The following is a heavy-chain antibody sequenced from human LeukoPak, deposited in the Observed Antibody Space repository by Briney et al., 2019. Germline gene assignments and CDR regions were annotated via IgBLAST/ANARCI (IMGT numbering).Heavy chain of an antibody. Sequence: GGSLRLSCAASGFTFSDYYMSWIRQAPGKGLEWVSYISSSGSTIYYADSVKGRFTISRYNAKNSLYLQMNSLRAEDTAVYYFAREGVGYSYALNYYYYMDVWGKGTTVTVSS. J-gene: IGHJ6*03. CDR2: ISSSGSTI. CDR3: AREGVGYSYALNYYYYMDV. CDR1: GFTFSDYY. D-gene: IGHD5-18*01. V-gene: IGHV3-11*04.